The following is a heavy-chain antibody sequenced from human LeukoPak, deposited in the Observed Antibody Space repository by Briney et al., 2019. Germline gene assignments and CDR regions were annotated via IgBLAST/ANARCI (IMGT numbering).Heavy chain of an antibody. CDR3: ARGSNYMDV. CDR2: LYSGGNT. J-gene: IGHJ6*03. D-gene: IGHD3-10*01. CDR1: GFNVSTSY. Sequence: GGSLRLSCAASGFNVSTSYMSWVRQFPGMRLEWVSVLYSGGNTYYIDSVKGRFTISRDNSRNTLFLQLNSLRGEDTAIYYCARGSNYMDVWGKGTTVTVSS. V-gene: IGHV3-53*01.